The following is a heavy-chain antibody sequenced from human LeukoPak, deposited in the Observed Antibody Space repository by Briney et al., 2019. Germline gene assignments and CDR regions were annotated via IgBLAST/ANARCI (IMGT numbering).Heavy chain of an antibody. J-gene: IGHJ6*02. V-gene: IGHV4-39*01. D-gene: IGHD5-24*01. Sequence: SETLSLTCTVSGDSISSSSYYWGWIRQPPGKGLEWIGSIYYSGSTYYNPSLKSRVTISVDTSKNQFSLKLSSVTAADTAVYYCARRTKEMAPYYYYGMDVWGQGTTVTVSS. CDR1: GDSISSSSYY. CDR2: IYYSGST. CDR3: ARRTKEMAPYYYYGMDV.